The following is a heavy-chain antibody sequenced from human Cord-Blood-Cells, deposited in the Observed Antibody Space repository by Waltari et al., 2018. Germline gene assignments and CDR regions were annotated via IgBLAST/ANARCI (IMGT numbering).Heavy chain of an antibody. Sequence: QVQLVESGGGVVQPGRSLRLSCAASGFTFSSYAMPWGRQGPGKGLEWVAVISYDGSNKYYADSVKGRFTISRDNSKNTLYLQMNSLRAEDTAAYYCVRGGMTTNDSSFDYWGQGTLVTVSS. V-gene: IGHV3-30*04. CDR3: VRGGMTTNDSSFDY. CDR1: GFTFSSYA. D-gene: IGHD2-8*01. J-gene: IGHJ4*02. CDR2: ISYDGSNK.